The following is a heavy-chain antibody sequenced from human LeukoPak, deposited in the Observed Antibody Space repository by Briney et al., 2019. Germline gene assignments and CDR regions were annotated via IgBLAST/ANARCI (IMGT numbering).Heavy chain of an antibody. D-gene: IGHD6-19*01. V-gene: IGHV3-53*01. J-gene: IGHJ4*02. Sequence: GGSLRLSCAASGFALSSNYVGWVRQAPGGGLHWVSLLYSGGGTYYADSVKGRFTISRDTSKNTLYLQMNSLRADDTAVCYCARDLYSSGWYGIHWGQGTLVTVSS. CDR3: ARDLYSSGWYGIH. CDR1: GFALSSNY. CDR2: LYSGGGT.